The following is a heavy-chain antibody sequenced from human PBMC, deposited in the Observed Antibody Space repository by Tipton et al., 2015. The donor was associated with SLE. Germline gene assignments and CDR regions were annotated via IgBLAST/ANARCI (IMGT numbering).Heavy chain of an antibody. CDR3: QYSSSPRGAYYYYMDV. CDR2: INHSGST. Sequence: TLSLTCTVSGGSVSSGYYWSWIRQPPGKGLEWIGEINHSGSTNYNPSLKSRVTISVDTSKNQFSLKLSSVTAADTAVYYCQYSSSPRGAYYYYMDVWGKGTTVTVSS. D-gene: IGHD6-13*01. J-gene: IGHJ6*03. V-gene: IGHV4-34*01. CDR1: GGSVSSGYY.